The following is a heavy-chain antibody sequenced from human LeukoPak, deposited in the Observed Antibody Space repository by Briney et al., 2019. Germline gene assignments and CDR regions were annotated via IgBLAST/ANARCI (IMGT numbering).Heavy chain of an antibody. Sequence: ASVKVPCKASGYTFTGYYIHWVRQAPGQGLEWMGWINPSSGATNYAQSFQGRVTMTRDTSINTAYMELSSLRSDDTAVYYCARIPYGDYTFWGQGTLVTVSS. V-gene: IGHV1-2*02. J-gene: IGHJ4*02. D-gene: IGHD4-17*01. CDR1: GYTFTGYY. CDR2: INPSSGAT. CDR3: ARIPYGDYTF.